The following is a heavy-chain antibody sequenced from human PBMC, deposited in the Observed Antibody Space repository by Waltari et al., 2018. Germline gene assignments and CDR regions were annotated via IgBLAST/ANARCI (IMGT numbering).Heavy chain of an antibody. Sequence: QVQLQQWGAGLLKPSETLSLNCAAYGWPFSGYYWRWIRQSPGKGLEWIGEINHCGGTNYNPSLKSRVTISVDTSKNQFSLKLSSVIDADTAMYYCVREQWVARSAFDIWGQGTVVTVSS. CDR3: VREQWVARSAFDI. V-gene: IGHV4-34*01. CDR2: INHCGGT. D-gene: IGHD6-19*01. CDR1: GWPFSGYY. J-gene: IGHJ3*02.